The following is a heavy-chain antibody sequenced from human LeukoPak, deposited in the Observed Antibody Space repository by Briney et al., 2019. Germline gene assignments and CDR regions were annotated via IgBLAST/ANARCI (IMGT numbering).Heavy chain of an antibody. CDR2: ISPYNGNT. V-gene: IGHV1-18*01. CDR3: AKADYPTVSCIDD. J-gene: IGHJ4*02. Sequence: ASVKVSCKASGYDFTSVGITWVRQAPGQGLEWMGWISPYNGNTRYVQKLQGRVTMTTDTSTSTAYMELRSLRFDDTAVYYCAKADYPTVSCIDDWGQGTLVTVSS. D-gene: IGHD2-15*01. CDR1: GYDFTSVG.